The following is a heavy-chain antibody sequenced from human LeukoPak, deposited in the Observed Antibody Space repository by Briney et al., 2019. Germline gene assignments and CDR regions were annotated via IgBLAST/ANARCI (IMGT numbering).Heavy chain of an antibody. D-gene: IGHD2-21*01. J-gene: IGHJ2*01. V-gene: IGHV6-1*01. CDR2: TYYRSKWYN. Sequence: SQTLSLTCAISGDSVSSNSAAWNWIRHSPSRGLEWLGRTYYRSKWYNDYAVSVKSRITINPDTSKNQFSLQLNSVTPEDTAVYYCARAILAYCGGDCLNWYFDLWGRGTLVTVSS. CDR3: ARAILAYCGGDCLNWYFDL. CDR1: GDSVSSNSAA.